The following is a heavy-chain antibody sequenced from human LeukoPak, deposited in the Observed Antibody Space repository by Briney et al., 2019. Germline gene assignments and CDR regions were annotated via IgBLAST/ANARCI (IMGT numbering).Heavy chain of an antibody. CDR2: ISWNSGSI. D-gene: IGHD3-3*01. V-gene: IGHV3-9*01. Sequence: GGSLRLSCAASGFTFNDYAMHWVRQAPGKGLEWVSRISWNSGSIGYADSVKGRFTISRDNAKNSLYLLMNSLRVEDTALYYCAIGGRSGLANWFDPWGQGTLVTVSS. J-gene: IGHJ5*02. CDR1: GFTFNDYA. CDR3: AIGGRSGLANWFDP.